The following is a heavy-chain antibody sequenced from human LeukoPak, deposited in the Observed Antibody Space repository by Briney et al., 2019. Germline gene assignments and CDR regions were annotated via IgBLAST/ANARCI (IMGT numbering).Heavy chain of an antibody. D-gene: IGHD6-13*01. J-gene: IGHJ4*02. V-gene: IGHV3-11*04. CDR3: ATHHQQPKRMPRDY. CDR2: ISSSGSTI. CDR1: GFTFSDYY. Sequence: GGSLRLSCAASGFTFSDYYMSWIRQAPGKGLEWVSYISSSGSTIYYADSVKGRFTISRDNAKNSLYLQMNSLRAEDTAVYYCATHHQQPKRMPRDYWGQGTLVTVSS.